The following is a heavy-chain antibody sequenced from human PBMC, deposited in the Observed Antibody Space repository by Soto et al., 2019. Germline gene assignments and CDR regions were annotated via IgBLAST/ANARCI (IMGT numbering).Heavy chain of an antibody. Sequence: SVKVSCKASGYTFTSYDINWVRQATGQGLEWMGWMNPNSGNTGYAQKFQGRVTMTRNTSISTAYMELSSLRSEDTAVYYCARAIVVVPAASLVTSDYWGQGTLVTVSS. D-gene: IGHD2-2*01. V-gene: IGHV1-8*01. CDR1: GYTFTSYD. CDR3: ARAIVVVPAASLVTSDY. CDR2: MNPNSGNT. J-gene: IGHJ4*02.